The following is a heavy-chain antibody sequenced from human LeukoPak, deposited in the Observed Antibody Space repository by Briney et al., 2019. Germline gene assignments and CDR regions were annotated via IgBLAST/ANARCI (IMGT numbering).Heavy chain of an antibody. V-gene: IGHV1-69*04. CDR1: GGTFSSYA. CDR3: ARPIRGARPSDYYYGMDV. CDR2: IIPILGIA. Sequence: SSVKVSCKASGGTFSSYAISWVRQAPGQGLGWMGRIIPILGIANYAQKFQGRVTITADKSTSTAYMELSSLSSEDTAVYYCARPIRGARPSDYYYGMDVWGQGTTVTVSS. J-gene: IGHJ6*02. D-gene: IGHD3-10*01.